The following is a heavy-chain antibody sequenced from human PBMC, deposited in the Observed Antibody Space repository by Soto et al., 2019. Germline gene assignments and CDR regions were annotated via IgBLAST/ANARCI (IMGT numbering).Heavy chain of an antibody. CDR1: GGSISSYY. CDR2: IYYSGST. Sequence: SETLSLTCTVSGGSISSYYWSWIRQPPGKGLEWIGHIYYSGSTNYNPSLKSRVTISVDTSKNQFSLKLSSVTAADTAVYYCAREGSSSSKYYYYGMDVWGQGTTVTVSS. J-gene: IGHJ6*02. V-gene: IGHV4-59*01. D-gene: IGHD6-13*01. CDR3: AREGSSSSKYYYYGMDV.